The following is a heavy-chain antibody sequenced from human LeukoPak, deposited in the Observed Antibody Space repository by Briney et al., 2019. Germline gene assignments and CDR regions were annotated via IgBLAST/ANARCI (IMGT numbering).Heavy chain of an antibody. CDR2: ISSSSSYI. D-gene: IGHD5-24*01. CDR3: TRDASKGYNWGYYFYMDV. Sequence: PGGSLRLSCAASGFTFSSYSMNWVRQAPGKGLEWVSSISSSSSYIYYAESVKGRFTISRDNAKNSLFLQMNSLRVEDTAIYYCTRDASKGYNWGYYFYMDVWGKGTTVTVSS. V-gene: IGHV3-21*01. J-gene: IGHJ6*03. CDR1: GFTFSSYS.